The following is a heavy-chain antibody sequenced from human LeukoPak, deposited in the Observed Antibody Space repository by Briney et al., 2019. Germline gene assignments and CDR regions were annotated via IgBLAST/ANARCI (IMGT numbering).Heavy chain of an antibody. D-gene: IGHD4-11*01. CDR3: AKSYRATVTRPWDY. J-gene: IGHJ4*02. V-gene: IGHV3-23*01. CDR1: GFTLTNHG. Sequence: PGGSLRLSCAVSGFTLTNHGVSWVRQAPGKGLEWVSIITGTGGKYYGDSVKGRFVLSRDNSKNTVYMQMSSLRAEDTAVYYCAKSYRATVTRPWDYWGQGTLVTVSS. CDR2: ITGTGGK.